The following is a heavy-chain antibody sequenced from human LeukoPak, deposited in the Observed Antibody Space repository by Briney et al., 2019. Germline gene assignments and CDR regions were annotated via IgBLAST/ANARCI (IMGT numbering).Heavy chain of an antibody. D-gene: IGHD3-22*01. CDR2: IIPIFGTA. J-gene: IGHJ4*02. V-gene: IGHV1-69*13. CDR3: ARDQGYYYDSSGYQSAFDY. Sequence: SVKVSCKASGGTFSSYAISWVRQAPGQGLEWMGGIIPIFGTANYAQKFQGRVTITADESTSTAYMELSSLRSEDTAVYYCARDQGYYYDSSGYQSAFDYWGQGTLVTVSS. CDR1: GGTFSSYA.